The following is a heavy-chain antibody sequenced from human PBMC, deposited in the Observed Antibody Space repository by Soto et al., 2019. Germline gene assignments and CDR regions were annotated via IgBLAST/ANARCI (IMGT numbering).Heavy chain of an antibody. V-gene: IGHV1-3*01. CDR3: ARVTYYYDSSGYSALDY. D-gene: IGHD3-22*01. CDR2: INAGNGNT. CDR1: GYTFTGYA. Sequence: ASVKVSCKASGYTFTGYAMHWVRQAPGQRLEWMGWINAGNGNTKYSQKFQGRVTITRDTSASTAYMELSSLRSEDTAVYYCARVTYYYDSSGYSALDYWGQGTLVTVSS. J-gene: IGHJ4*02.